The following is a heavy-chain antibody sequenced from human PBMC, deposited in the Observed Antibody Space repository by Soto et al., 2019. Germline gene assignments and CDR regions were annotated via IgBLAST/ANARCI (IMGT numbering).Heavy chain of an antibody. CDR3: ARESIGYYYDSSGPDAFDI. CDR2: IIPIFGTA. V-gene: IGHV1-69*06. J-gene: IGHJ3*02. D-gene: IGHD3-22*01. Sequence: ASVKVSCKASGGTFSSYAISWVRQAPGQGLEWMGGIIPIFGTANYAQKFQGRVTITADKSTSTAYMELSSLRSEDTAVYYCARESIGYYYDSSGPDAFDIWGQGTMVTVSS. CDR1: GGTFSSYA.